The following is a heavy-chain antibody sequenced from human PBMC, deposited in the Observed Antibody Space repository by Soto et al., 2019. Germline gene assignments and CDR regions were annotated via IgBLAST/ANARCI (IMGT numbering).Heavy chain of an antibody. D-gene: IGHD2-8*01. CDR2: IYHSGST. V-gene: IGHV4-30-4*01. Sequence: PSETLSLTCTVSGGSISSGDYWWSWIRQPPGKGLEWIGYIYHSGSTYYNPSFKSRVTISVDTSKNQFSLKLDSVTAADTAVYYCARDEGAHGVPFRNFDLWGRGTLVTVSS. J-gene: IGHJ2*01. CDR1: GGSISSGDYW. CDR3: ARDEGAHGVPFRNFDL.